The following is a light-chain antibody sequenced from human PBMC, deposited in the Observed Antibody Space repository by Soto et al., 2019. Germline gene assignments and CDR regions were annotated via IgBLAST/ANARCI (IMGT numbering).Light chain of an antibody. J-gene: IGLJ1*01. Sequence: QSVLTQPPSASGTPGQRVAISCSGSSSNIGSNTVNWYQQLPGTAPKVLIYSNNQRPSGVPDRFSGSKSGTSASLAISGLQSEDEADYYCGTWDSSLSAGVFGTGTKVTVL. CDR2: SNN. V-gene: IGLV1-44*01. CDR1: SSNIGSNT. CDR3: GTWDSSLSAGV.